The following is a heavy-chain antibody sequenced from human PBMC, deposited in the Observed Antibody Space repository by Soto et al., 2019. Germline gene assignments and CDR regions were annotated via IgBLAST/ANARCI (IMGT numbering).Heavy chain of an antibody. J-gene: IGHJ4*02. D-gene: IGHD1-26*01. Sequence: QVPVVQSGAEMKKPGASVKVSCKTSGYIFTNYYMHWVRQAPGQGLEWMGWINPNSGGTNYAQKFQGRVTMTRDTSISTAYMELNRLRSDDTAVYYCARSSGSYSDFDYWGQGTLVTVSS. CDR1: GYIFTNYY. CDR2: INPNSGGT. V-gene: IGHV1-2*02. CDR3: ARSSGSYSDFDY.